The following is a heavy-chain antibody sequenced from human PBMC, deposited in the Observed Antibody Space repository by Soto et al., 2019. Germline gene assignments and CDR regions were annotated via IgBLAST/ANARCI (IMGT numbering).Heavy chain of an antibody. CDR2: IIPIFGTA. Sequence: GASVKVSCKASGGTFSSYSISWVRQAPGQGLEWMGGIIPIFGTANYAQKFQGRVTITADKSTSTAYMELSSPRSEDTAVYYCARVDRYGDYFDYWGQGTLVTVSS. CDR1: GGTFSSYS. CDR3: ARVDRYGDYFDY. J-gene: IGHJ4*02. V-gene: IGHV1-69*06. D-gene: IGHD3-16*02.